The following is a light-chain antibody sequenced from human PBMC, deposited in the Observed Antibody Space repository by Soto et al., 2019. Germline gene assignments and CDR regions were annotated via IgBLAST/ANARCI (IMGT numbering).Light chain of an antibody. J-gene: IGKJ4*01. CDR3: MQALQTPRS. CDR1: QSLLHSNGYNC. Sequence: DIVMTQSPLSLPVTPGEPASISCRSSQSLLHSNGYNCLDWYLQKPGQSPQLLIYLGSNRASGVPDRFSGSVSGTEFTLKISRVEAEDFGVYYCMQALQTPRSFGGGTKVEIK. CDR2: LGS. V-gene: IGKV2-28*01.